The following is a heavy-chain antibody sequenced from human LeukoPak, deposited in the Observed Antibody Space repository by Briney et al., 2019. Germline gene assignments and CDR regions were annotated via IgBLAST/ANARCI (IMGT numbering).Heavy chain of an antibody. J-gene: IGHJ4*02. Sequence: AGGSLRLSCAASGFTFSSYGMHWVRQAPGKGLEWVADIWYDGTNKYYADSVKGRFTISRDNSKNTLYLQMNSLRAEDTAVYSCAGDTMVRGVIGYWGQGTLVTVSS. D-gene: IGHD3-10*01. CDR1: GFTFSSYG. CDR2: IWYDGTNK. V-gene: IGHV3-33*01. CDR3: AGDTMVRGVIGY.